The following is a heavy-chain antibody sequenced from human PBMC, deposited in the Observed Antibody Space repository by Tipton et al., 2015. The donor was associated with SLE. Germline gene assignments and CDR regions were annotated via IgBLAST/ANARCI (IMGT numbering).Heavy chain of an antibody. Sequence: SLRLSCAASGFTFSSYSMNWVRQAPGKGLEWGSYISSSSSTIYYADSVKGRFTISRDNAKNSLYLQMNSLRAEDTVVYYCASGGVAVAGTWGQGTLVTVSS. CDR3: ASGGVAVAGT. D-gene: IGHD6-19*01. J-gene: IGHJ4*02. CDR1: GFTFSSYS. V-gene: IGHV3-48*01. CDR2: ISSSSSTI.